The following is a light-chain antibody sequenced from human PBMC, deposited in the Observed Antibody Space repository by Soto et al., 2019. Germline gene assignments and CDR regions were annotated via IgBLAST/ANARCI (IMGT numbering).Light chain of an antibody. Sequence: IQMTQSPSTFSASPGVTVIFTCRASQSIASFLAWYQQKPGKAPKLLIYGASTLQSGVPSRFSGSRSGTDYTLTIASLQSEDFATYYCQQYNGSPWTFGQGTKVDIK. J-gene: IGKJ1*01. V-gene: IGKV1-8*01. CDR2: GAS. CDR1: QSIASF. CDR3: QQYNGSPWT.